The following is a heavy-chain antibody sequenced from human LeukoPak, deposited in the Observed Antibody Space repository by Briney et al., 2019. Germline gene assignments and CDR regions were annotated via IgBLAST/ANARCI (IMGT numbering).Heavy chain of an antibody. J-gene: IGHJ6*03. CDR1: GFTFDDYA. CDR3: AKVSTVTPDYYYYYMDV. Sequence: PGGSLRLSCAASGFTFDDYAMHWVRQAPGKGLEWVSLISGDGGSTYYADSVKGRFTISRDSSKNSLYLQMNSLRTEDTALYYCAKVSTVTPDYYYYYMDVWGKGTTVTVSS. V-gene: IGHV3-43*02. CDR2: ISGDGGST. D-gene: IGHD4-17*01.